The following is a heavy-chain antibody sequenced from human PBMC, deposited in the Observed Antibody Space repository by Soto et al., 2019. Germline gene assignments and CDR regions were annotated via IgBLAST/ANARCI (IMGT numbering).Heavy chain of an antibody. D-gene: IGHD2-15*01. J-gene: IGHJ5*02. V-gene: IGHV3-23*01. CDR3: AKGGGSRYCSGGSCYLGWFDP. Sequence: EVQLLESGGGLVQPGGSLRLSCAASGFTFSSYAMSWVRQAPGKGLEWVSAISGSGGSTYYADSVKGRFTISRDNSKNTLYLQMNRLRAEDTAVYYCAKGGGSRYCSGGSCYLGWFDPWGQGTLVTVSS. CDR1: GFTFSSYA. CDR2: ISGSGGST.